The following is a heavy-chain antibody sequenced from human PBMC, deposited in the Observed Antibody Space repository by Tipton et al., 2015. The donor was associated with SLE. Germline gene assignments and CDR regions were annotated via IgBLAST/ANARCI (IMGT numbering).Heavy chain of an antibody. J-gene: IGHJ6*03. V-gene: IGHV3-74*01. D-gene: IGHD2-2*01. CDR3: TREYPGASYDLDA. Sequence: SLRLSCAASGFTFSSYWMHWVRQAPGKGLVWVSRINSDGSSTRYADSEKGRFTISRDNAKNTLYLQMNSLTAEDTAVDYCTREYPGASYDLDAWGKGSTVTGS. CDR2: INSDGSST. CDR1: GFTFSSYW.